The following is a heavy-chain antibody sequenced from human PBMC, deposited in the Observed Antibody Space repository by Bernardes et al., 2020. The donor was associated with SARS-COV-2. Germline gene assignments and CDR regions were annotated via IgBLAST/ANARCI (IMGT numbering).Heavy chain of an antibody. CDR2: ISSSSSTI. J-gene: IGHJ4*02. V-gene: IGHV3-48*01. CDR3: ARSYYYDSSGIIYYFDY. CDR1: GFTFSSYS. D-gene: IGHD3-22*01. Sequence: GGSLRLSCAASGFTFSSYSTNWVRQAPGKGLEWVSYISSSSSTIYYADSVKGRFTISRDNAKNSLYLQMNSLRAEDTAVYYCARSYYYDSSGIIYYFDYWGQGTLVTVSS.